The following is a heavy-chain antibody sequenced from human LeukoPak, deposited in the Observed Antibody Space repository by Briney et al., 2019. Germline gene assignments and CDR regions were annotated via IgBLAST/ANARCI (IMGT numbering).Heavy chain of an antibody. CDR1: GGSVSSGSYY. Sequence: PSETLSLTCTVSGGSVSSGSYYWSWIRQPPGKGLEWIGYIYYSGSTNYNPSLKSRVTISVDTSKNQFSLKLSSVTAADTAVYYCSGRVTASLLVGEAIDYWGQGTLATVSS. CDR3: SGRVTASLLVGEAIDY. CDR2: IYYSGST. D-gene: IGHD1-26*01. J-gene: IGHJ4*02. V-gene: IGHV4-61*01.